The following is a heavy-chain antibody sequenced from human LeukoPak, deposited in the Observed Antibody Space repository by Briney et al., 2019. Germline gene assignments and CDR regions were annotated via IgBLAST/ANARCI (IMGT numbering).Heavy chain of an antibody. CDR3: ALSLYYYNSSGYYPFDY. V-gene: IGHV1-8*01. J-gene: IGHJ4*02. CDR1: GYTIIGYD. Sequence: ASVKVSCKASGYTIIGYDINWVRQAPGQGLEWMGWMNPNSGNTGYAQKFQGRVSMTRSTSISTAYMELSSLTSEDTAVYYCALSLYYYNSSGYYPFDYWGQGTLITVSS. D-gene: IGHD3-22*01. CDR2: MNPNSGNT.